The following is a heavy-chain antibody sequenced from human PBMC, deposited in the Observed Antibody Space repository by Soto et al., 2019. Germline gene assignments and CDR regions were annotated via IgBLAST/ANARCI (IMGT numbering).Heavy chain of an antibody. CDR2: IKSKTDGGTT. Sequence: GGSLRLSCAASGFTFSNAWMSWVRQAPGKGLEWVGRIKSKTDGGTTDYAAPVKGRFTISRDDSKNTLYLQMNSLKTEDTAVYYCTTLLLDNTIFGVVISYYFDYWGQGTLVTVSS. D-gene: IGHD3-3*01. CDR3: TTLLLDNTIFGVVISYYFDY. CDR1: GFTFSNAW. V-gene: IGHV3-15*01. J-gene: IGHJ4*02.